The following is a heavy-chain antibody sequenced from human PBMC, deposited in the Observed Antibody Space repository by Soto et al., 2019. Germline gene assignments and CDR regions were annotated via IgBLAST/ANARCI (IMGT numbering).Heavy chain of an antibody. Sequence: EVQLVESGGGLVQPGRSLRLSCAASGFTFDDYAMHWVRRVPGKGLGWVSSISWNSNIIGYADSVKGRFTISRDNAKHSLYLQMNSLRPEDTALYYCAKGGPDGFCSGGRCYFDYWGQGTLVTVSS. CDR3: AKGGPDGFCSGGRCYFDY. CDR2: ISWNSNII. CDR1: GFTFDDYA. V-gene: IGHV3-9*01. J-gene: IGHJ4*02. D-gene: IGHD2-15*01.